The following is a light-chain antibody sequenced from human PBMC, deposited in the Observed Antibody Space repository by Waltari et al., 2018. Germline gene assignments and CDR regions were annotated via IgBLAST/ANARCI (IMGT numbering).Light chain of an antibody. CDR3: NSRDSGHVL. CDR1: SLRTYY. Sequence: SSELTQDPAVSVALGQTVRITCQGDSLRTYYASWYQQKPGQAPVLVMYGENNRPSGIPDRFSGSNSGNTASLTITGTQAEDEADYYCNSRDSGHVLFGGGTRLSVL. CDR2: GEN. J-gene: IGLJ2*01. V-gene: IGLV3-19*01.